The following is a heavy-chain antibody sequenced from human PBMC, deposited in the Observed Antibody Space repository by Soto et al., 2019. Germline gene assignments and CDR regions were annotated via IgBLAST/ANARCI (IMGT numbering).Heavy chain of an antibody. J-gene: IGHJ5*02. Sequence: VQLLESGGGLVLPGESLRLSCAASGFTFSSYVMSWVRQAPGKGLEWVSGISGAGGSTSYADSVKGRFTISRDNSKNTVYLQMSFLRAEDTAVYFCVRGLSPWGQGTLVTVSS. CDR2: ISGAGGST. CDR1: GFTFSSYV. V-gene: IGHV3-23*01. CDR3: VRGLSP. D-gene: IGHD2-2*01.